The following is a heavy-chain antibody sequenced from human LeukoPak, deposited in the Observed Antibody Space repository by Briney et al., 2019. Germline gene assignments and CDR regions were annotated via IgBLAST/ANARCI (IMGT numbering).Heavy chain of an antibody. Sequence: PSETLSLTCTVSGYSISTGYYWSWIRQPAGKGLEWIGRISSSGSTNYNPSLKSRVTISVDTSKNQFSLKLSSVTAADTAVYFCAREGSSGYSIDPWGQGTLVTVSS. CDR1: GYSISTGYY. V-gene: IGHV4-38-2*02. J-gene: IGHJ5*02. CDR3: AREGSSGYSIDP. D-gene: IGHD3-22*01. CDR2: ISSSGST.